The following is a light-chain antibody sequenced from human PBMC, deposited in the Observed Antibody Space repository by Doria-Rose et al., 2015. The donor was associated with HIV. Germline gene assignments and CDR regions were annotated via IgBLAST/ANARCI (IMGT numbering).Light chain of an antibody. CDR1: QSFSSTY. Sequence: TQSPGTLSLSPGERATLSCRASQSFSSTYLAWYQQKPGQAPSLLTYDGSNRATGITDRFSASGSGTDFTLTINRLEPEDFALYYCHQYGTSWTFGQGTKVEI. CDR3: HQYGTSWT. J-gene: IGKJ1*01. CDR2: DGS. V-gene: IGKV3-20*01.